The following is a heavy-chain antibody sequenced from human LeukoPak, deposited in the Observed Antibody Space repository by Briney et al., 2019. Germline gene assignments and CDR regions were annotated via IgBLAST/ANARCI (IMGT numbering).Heavy chain of an antibody. CDR2: ISGSGGST. V-gene: IGHV3-23*01. CDR1: GFTFRNYA. CDR3: AKVRGIAARPDLYYFDY. D-gene: IGHD6-6*01. Sequence: GGSLRLSCAASGFTFRNYAVVWVRQAPGKGLEWVSAISGSGGSTYYADSVKGRFTISRDNSKNTLYLQMNSLRAEDTAVYYCAKVRGIAARPDLYYFDYWGQGTLVTVSS. J-gene: IGHJ4*02.